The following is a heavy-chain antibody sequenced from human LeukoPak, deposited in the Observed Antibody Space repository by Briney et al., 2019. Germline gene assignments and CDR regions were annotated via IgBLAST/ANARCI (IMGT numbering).Heavy chain of an antibody. CDR1: GFTFSSYA. D-gene: IGHD3-10*01. V-gene: IGHV3-23*01. J-gene: IGHJ4*02. CDR2: ISGSGDST. CDR3: AKGHYASGSYADY. Sequence: GGSLRLSCAASGFTFSSYAMSWVGQAPGKGLEGVSAISGSGDSTYYADSVKGRFTISRDNSKNTLYLQMNSLRAEDTAVYYCAKGHYASGSYADYWGQGTLVTVSS.